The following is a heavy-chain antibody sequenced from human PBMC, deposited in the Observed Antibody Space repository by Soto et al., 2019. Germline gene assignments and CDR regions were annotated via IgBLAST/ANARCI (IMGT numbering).Heavy chain of an antibody. J-gene: IGHJ3*01. CDR3: ARDRYTNYPPAAFDV. CDR2: IWYDGSDQ. CDR1: GFTLGSNA. Sequence: QVQLVESGGGVVQPGRSLRLSCTASGFTLGSNAMHWVRQAPGKGLDWVAFIWYDGSDQHYRDSVKGRFTISRDNSKNTLYLQMNGLRAEDTGVYYCARDRYTNYPPAAFDVWGQGTTVIVSS. D-gene: IGHD4-4*01. V-gene: IGHV3-33*01.